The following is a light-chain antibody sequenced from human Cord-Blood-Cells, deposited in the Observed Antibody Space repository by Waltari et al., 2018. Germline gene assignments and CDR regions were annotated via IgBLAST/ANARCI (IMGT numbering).Light chain of an antibody. CDR1: RSPSWGSSY. Sequence: QSAMTQPASVSGSPGQSITTPCSGTRSPSWGSSYVFSYQQHPGKAPKLMIYDVSNRPSGVSNRFSGSKSGNTASLTISGLQAEDEADYYCSSYTSSSTLYVFGTGTKVTVL. CDR3: SSYTSSSTLYV. CDR2: DVS. J-gene: IGLJ1*01. V-gene: IGLV2-14*01.